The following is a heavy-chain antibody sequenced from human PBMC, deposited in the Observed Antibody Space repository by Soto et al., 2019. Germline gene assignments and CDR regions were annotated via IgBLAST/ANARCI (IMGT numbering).Heavy chain of an antibody. J-gene: IGHJ4*02. V-gene: IGHV4-61*01. CDR1: GGSVSSGSHY. Sequence: LSLTCTVSGGSVSSGSHYWSWIRQPPGKGLEWIGYIYYSGSTNYNPSLKSRVIISVDTSKNQFSLNLSSVTAADTAVYYCARGYYGSESGGYYFDYWGQGTLVTVSS. CDR2: IYYSGST. CDR3: ARGYYGSESGGYYFDY. D-gene: IGHD3-10*01.